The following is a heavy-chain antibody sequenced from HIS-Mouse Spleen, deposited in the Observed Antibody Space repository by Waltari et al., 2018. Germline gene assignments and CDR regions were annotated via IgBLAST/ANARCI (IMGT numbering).Heavy chain of an antibody. J-gene: IGHJ4*02. CDR1: GFTFSSYA. D-gene: IGHD3-10*01. V-gene: IGHV3-30-3*01. CDR3: GRVTGGGY. Sequence: QVQLVESGGGVVQPGRSLRLSCAASGFTFSSYAMHWVRQAPGKGMEGVAVITYDGSNKKYGESGKGRFTISRENSKNTLYWQMNSLGAEGKAVYYCGRVTGGGYWGQGTLVTVSS. CDR2: ITYDGSNK.